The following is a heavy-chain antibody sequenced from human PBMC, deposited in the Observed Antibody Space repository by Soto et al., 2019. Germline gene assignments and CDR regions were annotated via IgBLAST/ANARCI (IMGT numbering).Heavy chain of an antibody. CDR1: GFTFTSSA. J-gene: IGHJ6*02. Sequence: QMQLVQSGPEVKKPGTSVKVSCKASGFTFTSSAVQWVRQARGQRLEWIGWIVVGSGNTNYAQKFQERVTITRDMSTSTAYMELSSLRSEDTAVYYCAVSDTAMFTGYYYYGMDVWGQGTTVTVSS. CDR3: AVSDTAMFTGYYYYGMDV. V-gene: IGHV1-58*01. D-gene: IGHD5-18*01. CDR2: IVVGSGNT.